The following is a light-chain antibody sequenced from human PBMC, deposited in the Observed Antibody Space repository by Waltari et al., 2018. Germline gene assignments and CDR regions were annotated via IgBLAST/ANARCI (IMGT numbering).Light chain of an antibody. CDR3: QAWDPTSHVT. J-gene: IGLJ2*01. Sequence: SYELTQPHSVSVSLGHTASIPCSVDALWPTYVCWFQQSPGQSPVLVIYEDAKRPSGVPARISGSNSENMATLTISGTQATDEADYYCQAWDPTSHVTFGGGTKLTVL. V-gene: IGLV3-1*01. CDR1: ALWPTY. CDR2: EDA.